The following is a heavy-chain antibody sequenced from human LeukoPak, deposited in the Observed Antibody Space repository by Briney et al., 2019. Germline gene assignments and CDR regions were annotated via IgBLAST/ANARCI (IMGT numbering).Heavy chain of an antibody. V-gene: IGHV4-59*01. Sequence: SETLSLTCTVSGGSISRDYWSWIRQPPGKGLEWIGYIYYTGSTNYNPSLKSRVTISVDTSKNQFSLKLSSVTAADTAVYYCARRHYYGSGSYYRMVPIGLNQEYYFDYWGQGTLVTVSS. CDR2: IYYTGST. CDR1: GGSISRDY. CDR3: ARRHYYGSGSYYRMVPIGLNQEYYFDY. D-gene: IGHD3-10*01. J-gene: IGHJ4*02.